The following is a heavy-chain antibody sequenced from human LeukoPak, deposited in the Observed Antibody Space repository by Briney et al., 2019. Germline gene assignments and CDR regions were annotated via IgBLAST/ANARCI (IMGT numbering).Heavy chain of an antibody. CDR1: GFTFSRYT. CDR3: ARGRVSRPMTPPDY. D-gene: IGHD3-22*01. V-gene: IGHV3-48*04. J-gene: IGHJ4*02. Sequence: GESLRLSCAASGFTFSRYTMNWVRQAPGKGLEWVSYISSSGSTIYYADSVKGRFTISRDNAKNSLYLQMNSLRAEDTAVYYCARGRVSRPMTPPDYWGQGTLVTVSS. CDR2: ISSSGSTI.